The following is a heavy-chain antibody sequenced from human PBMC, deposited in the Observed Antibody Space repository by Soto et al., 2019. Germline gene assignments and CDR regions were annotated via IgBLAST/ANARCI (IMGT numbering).Heavy chain of an antibody. CDR3: AKNRLSGYYFYDY. J-gene: IGHJ4*02. CDR2: ISGSTSDT. Sequence: PGGSLRLSCAASGFTFSSYDMSWVRQAPGKGMEWVSTISGSTSDTYYADSAKGRFTISRDISKNTLFLQMNTLRADDTAVYYCAKNRLSGYYFYDYWGQGTLVTVSS. D-gene: IGHD3-22*01. V-gene: IGHV3-23*01. CDR1: GFTFSSYD.